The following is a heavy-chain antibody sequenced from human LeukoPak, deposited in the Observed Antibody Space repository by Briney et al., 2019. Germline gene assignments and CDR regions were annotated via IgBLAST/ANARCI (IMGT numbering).Heavy chain of an antibody. CDR2: ISASGGST. Sequence: GGSLRLSCAASGFTFSSYAMSWVRQAPGMGLEWVSAISASGGSTYYADSVKGRFTISRDSPKSTLYLQMNTLRAEDTAVYYCAKRIATAGPYFDYWGQGALVTVSS. J-gene: IGHJ4*02. CDR1: GFTFSSYA. D-gene: IGHD6-13*01. CDR3: AKRIATAGPYFDY. V-gene: IGHV3-23*01.